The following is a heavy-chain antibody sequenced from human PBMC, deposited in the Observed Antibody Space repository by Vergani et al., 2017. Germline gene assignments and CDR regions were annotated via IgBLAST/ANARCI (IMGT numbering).Heavy chain of an antibody. Sequence: DVQLLESGGGLVQPGGSLRLSCAASGFTFSSYAMSWVRQAPGKGLEWVSAISGSGGSTYYADSLKGRFTLSRDNYKNKLYLQMNSLRAEDTAVYYCAKDHPTRLFGELGLFDYWGQGTLVTVSS. CDR1: GFTFSSYA. J-gene: IGHJ4*02. V-gene: IGHV3-23*01. CDR3: AKDHPTRLFGELGLFDY. D-gene: IGHD3-10*02. CDR2: ISGSGGST.